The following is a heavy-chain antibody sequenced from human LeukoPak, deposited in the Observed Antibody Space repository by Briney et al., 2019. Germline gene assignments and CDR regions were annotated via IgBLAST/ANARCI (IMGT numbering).Heavy chain of an antibody. Sequence: GGSLRLSCAASGFTFSSYWMSWVRQAPGKGLEWVANIKQDGSEKYYVDSVKGRFTISRDNAKNSLYLQMNSLRAGDTAVYYCARDSGSYYYDSSQKLDYWGQGTLVTVSS. D-gene: IGHD3-22*01. CDR2: IKQDGSEK. CDR3: ARDSGSYYYDSSQKLDY. CDR1: GFTFSSYW. V-gene: IGHV3-7*01. J-gene: IGHJ4*02.